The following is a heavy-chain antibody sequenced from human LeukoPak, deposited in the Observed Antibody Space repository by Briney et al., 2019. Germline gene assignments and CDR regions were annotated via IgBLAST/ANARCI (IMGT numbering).Heavy chain of an antibody. J-gene: IGHJ4*02. CDR3: AKDPDWNVGMVFDY. CDR1: GFTVSSSY. Sequence: GGSLRLSCAASGFTVSSSYMSWVRQAPGKGLEWVSLIYSGGTTYYADSVKGRFTISRDDSKNTLYLQMNSLRAEDTAVYYCAKDPDWNVGMVFDYWGQGTLVTVSS. D-gene: IGHD1-1*01. V-gene: IGHV3-53*01. CDR2: IYSGGTT.